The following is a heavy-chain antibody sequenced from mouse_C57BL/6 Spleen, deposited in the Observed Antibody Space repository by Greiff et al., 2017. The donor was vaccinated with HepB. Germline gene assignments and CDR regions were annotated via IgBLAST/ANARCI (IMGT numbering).Heavy chain of an antibody. CDR3: ARSGDYDVPYAMDY. J-gene: IGHJ4*01. V-gene: IGHV1-80*01. Sequence: VQLQQSGAELVKPGASVQISCKASGYAFSSYWMNWVKQRPGKGLEWIGQIYPGDGDTNYNGKFKGKATLTADKSSSTAYMQLSSLTSEDSAVYFCARSGDYDVPYAMDYWGQGTSVTVSS. CDR2: IYPGDGDT. D-gene: IGHD2-4*01. CDR1: GYAFSSYW.